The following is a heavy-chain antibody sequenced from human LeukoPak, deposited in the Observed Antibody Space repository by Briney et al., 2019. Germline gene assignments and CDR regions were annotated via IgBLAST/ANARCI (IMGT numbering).Heavy chain of an antibody. Sequence: ASVKVSCKTSGYTFTGYYLHWVRQAPGQGLEWMGWINPNSGGTKYAQKFQGRVTMTRDTSINTVYVGLSRLSSDDTAVYYCAKGRVVAGTKSLMCHWLDPWGQGTLVTVSS. CDR2: INPNSGGT. CDR1: GYTFTGYY. CDR3: AKGRVVAGTKSLMCHWLDP. D-gene: IGHD6-19*01. V-gene: IGHV1-2*02. J-gene: IGHJ5*02.